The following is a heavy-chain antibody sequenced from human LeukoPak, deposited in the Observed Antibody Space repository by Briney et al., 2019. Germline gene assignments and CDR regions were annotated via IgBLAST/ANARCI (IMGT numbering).Heavy chain of an antibody. CDR3: ARGRGVAGTFDY. CDR1: GYTFTGYY. D-gene: IGHD6-19*01. CDR2: INPNSGGT. Sequence: ASVKVSCKASGYTFTGYYMHWVRQAPGQGLEWMGWINPNSGGTNYAQKFQGRATMTRDTSISTAYMELSRLRSDDTAVYYCARGRGVAGTFDYWGQGTLVTVSP. V-gene: IGHV1-2*02. J-gene: IGHJ4*02.